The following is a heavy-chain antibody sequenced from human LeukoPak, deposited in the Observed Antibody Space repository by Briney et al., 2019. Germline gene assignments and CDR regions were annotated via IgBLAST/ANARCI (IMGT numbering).Heavy chain of an antibody. Sequence: GGSLRLSCAASGFTFSSYSMNWVRQAPGKGLEWVSYISSSSSTIYYADSVKGRFTISRDNAKNSLYLQMNSLRAEDTAVYYCARDKLSSKYCSSTSCYSGFDYWGQGTLVTGSS. CDR2: ISSSSSTI. J-gene: IGHJ4*02. V-gene: IGHV3-48*01. D-gene: IGHD2-2*01. CDR3: ARDKLSSKYCSSTSCYSGFDY. CDR1: GFTFSSYS.